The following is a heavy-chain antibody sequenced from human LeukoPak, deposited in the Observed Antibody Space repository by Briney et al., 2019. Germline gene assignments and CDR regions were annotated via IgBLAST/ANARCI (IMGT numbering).Heavy chain of an antibody. V-gene: IGHV3-48*02. CDR2: IRGSSFTI. J-gene: IGHJ3*02. D-gene: IGHD3-10*01. Sequence: GGSLRLSCAASGFTFSTCGMNWVRQAPGKGLEWVSYIRGSSFTIYYADSVKGRFTISRDNAKNSLYLQMNSLRDEDTAVYYCARHYSNSGSYHDAFDIWGQGTLVTVSS. CDR1: GFTFSTCG. CDR3: ARHYSNSGSYHDAFDI.